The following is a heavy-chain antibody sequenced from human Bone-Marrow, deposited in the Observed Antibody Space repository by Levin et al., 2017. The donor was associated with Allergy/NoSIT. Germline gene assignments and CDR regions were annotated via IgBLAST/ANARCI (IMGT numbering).Heavy chain of an antibody. J-gene: IGHJ5*02. D-gene: IGHD6-19*01. Sequence: GSLRLSCTVSGGSISSYYWSWIRQPAGKGLEWIGRIYTSGSTNYNPSLKSRVTMSVDTSKNQFSLKLSSVTAADTAVYYCARDTIINGIAVAGLLNWFDPWGQGTLVTVSS. CDR2: IYTSGST. CDR3: ARDTIINGIAVAGLLNWFDP. CDR1: GGSISSYY. V-gene: IGHV4-4*07.